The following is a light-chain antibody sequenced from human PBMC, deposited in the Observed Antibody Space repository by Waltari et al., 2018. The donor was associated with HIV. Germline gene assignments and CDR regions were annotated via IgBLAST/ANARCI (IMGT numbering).Light chain of an antibody. Sequence: MMQSPDILPVSPGEGVTLTCRASQSVNTNVAWYQQRPGQAPRLLIYGASTRAGGFPARFSGGGSGTEFTLTISSLQSEDFALYFCHQYNNWPYTFGQGTKLDIK. J-gene: IGKJ2*01. V-gene: IGKV3-15*01. CDR2: GAS. CDR1: QSVNTN. CDR3: HQYNNWPYT.